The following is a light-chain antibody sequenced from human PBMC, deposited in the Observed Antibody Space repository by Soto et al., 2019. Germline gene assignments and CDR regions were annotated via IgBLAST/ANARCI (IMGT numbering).Light chain of an antibody. J-gene: IGKJ1*01. CDR3: QQYNSYQWT. Sequence: DIQMTQSPSSVSASPGGRVSLTCRASQGISSWLAWYQQKPGKAPKLLIYAASTLQNGVPSRFSDSESGTEFTLTIDGLQPDDFATYYCQQYNSYQWTFGQGTKV. V-gene: IGKV1-12*01. CDR1: QGISSW. CDR2: AAS.